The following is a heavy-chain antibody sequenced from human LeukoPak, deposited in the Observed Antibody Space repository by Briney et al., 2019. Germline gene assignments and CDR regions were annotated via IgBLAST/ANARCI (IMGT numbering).Heavy chain of an antibody. Sequence: PSETLSLTCTVSGGSISSGGYYWSWIRQHPGKGLEWIGEIYHSGSTNYNPSLKSRVTISVDKSKNQFSLNLSSVTAADTGVYYCARGLWFGEPPDLIWGQGTMVTVSS. D-gene: IGHD3-10*01. CDR2: IYHSGST. V-gene: IGHV4-39*07. J-gene: IGHJ3*02. CDR1: GGSISSGGYY. CDR3: ARGLWFGEPPDLI.